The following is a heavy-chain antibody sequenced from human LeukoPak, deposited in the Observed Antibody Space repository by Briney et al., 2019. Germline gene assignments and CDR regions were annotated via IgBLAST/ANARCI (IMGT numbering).Heavy chain of an antibody. Sequence: GGSLRLSCAASGFTDSSNYMSWVRQAPGKGLEWVSVIYSGGSTYYADSVKGRFTISRDNSKNTLYLQMNSLRAEDTAVYYCARSGAYYDFWSGYSYYFDYWGQGTLVTVSS. CDR3: ARSGAYYDFWSGYSYYFDY. CDR2: IYSGGST. D-gene: IGHD3-3*01. CDR1: GFTDSSNY. V-gene: IGHV3-53*01. J-gene: IGHJ4*02.